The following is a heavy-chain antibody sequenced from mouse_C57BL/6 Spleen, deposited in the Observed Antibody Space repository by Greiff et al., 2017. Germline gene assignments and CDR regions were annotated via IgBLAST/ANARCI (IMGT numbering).Heavy chain of an antibody. CDR1: GYTFTTYP. CDR2: FHPYNDDT. Sequence: QVQLQQSGAELVKPGASVKMSCKASGYTFTTYPLEWMKQHHGKSLEWIGNFHPYNDDTKYNEKFKGKATFTVEKSSSTVYLELSRLTSDDSAVYYCAREGDYDGAWFAYWGQGTLVTVSA. D-gene: IGHD2-4*01. CDR3: AREGDYDGAWFAY. J-gene: IGHJ3*01. V-gene: IGHV1-47*01.